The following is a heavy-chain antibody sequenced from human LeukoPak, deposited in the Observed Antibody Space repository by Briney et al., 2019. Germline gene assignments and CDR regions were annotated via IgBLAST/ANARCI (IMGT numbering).Heavy chain of an antibody. V-gene: IGHV3-64D*09. J-gene: IGHJ4*02. CDR2: ISSHGGGT. CDR1: GFTLSSNY. Sequence: GGSLRLSCAASGFTLSSNYMSWVRQAPGKGLEYVSAISSHGGGTYYADSVKGRFSISRDNSKKTVYLQVSSLAAEDTAVYYCGIAASGTLADFWGRGTLVTVSS. CDR3: GIAASGTLADF. D-gene: IGHD6-13*01.